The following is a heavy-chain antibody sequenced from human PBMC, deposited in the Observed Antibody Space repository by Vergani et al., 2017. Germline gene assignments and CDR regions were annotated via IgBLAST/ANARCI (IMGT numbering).Heavy chain of an antibody. Sequence: QVQLQQWGAGLLKPSETLSLTCAVYGGSFSGYYWSWIRQPPGKGLEWIGEINHSGSTNYNPSLKSRVTISVDTSKNQFSLKLSSVTAADTAVYYCARARWATGYYYDGIDVWGQGTTVTVSS. D-gene: IGHD5-12*01. CDR3: ARARWATGYYYDGIDV. CDR1: GGSFSGYY. J-gene: IGHJ6*02. CDR2: INHSGST. V-gene: IGHV4-34*01.